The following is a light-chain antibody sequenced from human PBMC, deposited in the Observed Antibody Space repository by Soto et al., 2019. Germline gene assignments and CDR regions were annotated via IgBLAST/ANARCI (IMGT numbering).Light chain of an antibody. V-gene: IGLV1-40*01. CDR2: ANS. CDR3: AAWDDSLNAVV. J-gene: IGLJ3*02. CDR1: SSNIGANYD. Sequence: QSVLTQPPSVSGAPGQRVTISCAGSSSNIGANYDVHWYQQRPGTAPKLLIFANSNRPSGVPDRFSGSKSGTSASLVITGLQAEDEADYYCAAWDDSLNAVVFGGGTKLTVL.